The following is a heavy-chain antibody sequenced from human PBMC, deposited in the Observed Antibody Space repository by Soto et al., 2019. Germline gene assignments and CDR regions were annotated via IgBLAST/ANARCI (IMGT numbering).Heavy chain of an antibody. Sequence: EVQLVESGGGLVQPGGSLRLSCVASGFMFDSYAMNWVRQAPGKGLEWVSYISPGGDRIYYAEALKGRITISRDNARNSLSLQMTILSDEDTAVYYCTKSAASAGWGVDFWGQGTLVTVSS. CDR1: GFMFDSYA. D-gene: IGHD6-19*01. CDR2: ISPGGDRI. J-gene: IGHJ4*02. CDR3: TKSAASAGWGVDF. V-gene: IGHV3-48*02.